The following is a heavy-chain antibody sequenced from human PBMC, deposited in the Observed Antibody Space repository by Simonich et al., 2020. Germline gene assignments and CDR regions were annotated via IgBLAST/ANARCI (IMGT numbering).Heavy chain of an antibody. Sequence: EVQLVESGGGLVQPGGSLRLSCAASGFTFSSYWMHWVRQAPGKGLVWAQRINSDGSSTSYADSVKGRFTISRDNAKNTLYLQMNSLRAEDTAVYYCARDYSNYDAFDIWGQGTMVTVSS. V-gene: IGHV3-74*01. CDR2: INSDGSST. CDR3: ARDYSNYDAFDI. CDR1: GFTFSSYW. J-gene: IGHJ3*02. D-gene: IGHD4-4*01.